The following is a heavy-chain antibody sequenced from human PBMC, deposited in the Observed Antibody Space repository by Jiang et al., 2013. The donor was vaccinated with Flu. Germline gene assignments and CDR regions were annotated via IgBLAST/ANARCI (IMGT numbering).Heavy chain of an antibody. V-gene: IGHV3-30-3*01. D-gene: IGHD3-9*01. CDR2: ISKDGSDE. CDR3: AKVSSYDILTDDAFDI. CDR1: GSTFSIYA. Sequence: GGVVQPGRSLRLSCAASGSTFSIYAMHWVRQAPGKGLEWVAVISKDGSDEYYADSVKGRFTISRDNSKNTLYLHMNSLRPEDTAVYSCAKVSSYDILTDDAFDIWGQGTMVTVSS. J-gene: IGHJ3*02.